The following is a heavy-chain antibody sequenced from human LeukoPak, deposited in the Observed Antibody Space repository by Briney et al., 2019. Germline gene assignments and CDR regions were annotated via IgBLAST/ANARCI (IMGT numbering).Heavy chain of an antibody. J-gene: IGHJ4*02. CDR3: AREGGPYRPLDY. CDR2: IYYSGST. Sequence: SQTLSLTCTVSGGSISSGDYYWSWIRQPPGKGLEWIGYIYYSGSTYYNPSLKSRVTISVDTSKNHFSLKLSSVTAADTAVYYCAREGGPYRPLDYSGQGTLVTVAS. CDR1: GGSISSGDYY. V-gene: IGHV4-30-4*01.